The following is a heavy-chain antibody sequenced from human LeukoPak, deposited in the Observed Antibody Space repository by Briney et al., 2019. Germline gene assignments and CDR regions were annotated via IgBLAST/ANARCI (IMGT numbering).Heavy chain of an antibody. Sequence: GGSLRLSCAASGFTFSSYAMSWVRQAPGKGLEWVSAISGSGGSTYYADSVKGRFTISRDNAKNSLYLQMNSLRAEDTAVYYCARDRIAAAGTLFNWFDPWGQGTLVTVSS. J-gene: IGHJ5*02. D-gene: IGHD6-13*01. CDR2: ISGSGGST. CDR3: ARDRIAAAGTLFNWFDP. CDR1: GFTFSSYA. V-gene: IGHV3-23*01.